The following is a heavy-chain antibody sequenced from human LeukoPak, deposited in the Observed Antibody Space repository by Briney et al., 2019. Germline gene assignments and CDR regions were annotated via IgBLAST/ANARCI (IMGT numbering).Heavy chain of an antibody. D-gene: IGHD3-22*01. CDR2: IIPIFGTA. J-gene: IGHJ3*02. Sequence: SVKVSCKASGGTFSTYAITGLQQAPEQGLNGLEGIIPIFGTANYAQKFQGRVTITTDESTSTAYMELSSLRSEDTAVYYCARVLPAVISLSAFDIWRQGTMVTVSS. CDR1: GGTFSTYA. CDR3: ARVLPAVISLSAFDI. V-gene: IGHV1-69*05.